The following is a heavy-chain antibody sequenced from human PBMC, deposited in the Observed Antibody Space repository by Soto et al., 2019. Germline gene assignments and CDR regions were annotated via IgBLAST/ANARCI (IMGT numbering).Heavy chain of an antibody. V-gene: IGHV6-1*01. CDR2: TYYRSKWFY. CDR1: GDSVSGNSCA. J-gene: IGHJ6*02. D-gene: IGHD3-3*01. CDR3: AREAQTYYDFWIGPNYGYYYYGKDV. Sequence: SQTLSLTCAISGDSVSGNSCAWTWIRQSPSSGLEWLGRTYYRSKWFYDYAVSVKSRITINADTSKNQFSLQLNSVTPEDTAVYYCAREAQTYYDFWIGPNYGYYYYGKDVWGQGTTVTGSS.